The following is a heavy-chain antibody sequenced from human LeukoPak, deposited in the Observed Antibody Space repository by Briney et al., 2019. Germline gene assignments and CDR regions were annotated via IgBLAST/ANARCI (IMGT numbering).Heavy chain of an antibody. Sequence: PSETLSLTCTVSGGSISSSSYYWGWIRQPPGKGLEWIGSIYYSGSTYYNPSLKSRVTISVDTSKNQFSLKLSSVTAADTAVYYCARQDGGYYYDSSGYYYVGDAFDIWGQGTMVTVSS. CDR3: ARQDGGYYYDSSGYYYVGDAFDI. D-gene: IGHD3-22*01. V-gene: IGHV4-39*01. J-gene: IGHJ3*02. CDR1: GGSISSSSYY. CDR2: IYYSGST.